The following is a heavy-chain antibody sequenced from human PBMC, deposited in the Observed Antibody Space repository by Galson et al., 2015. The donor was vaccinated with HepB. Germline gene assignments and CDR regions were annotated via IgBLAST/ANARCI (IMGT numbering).Heavy chain of an antibody. CDR3: AGGNSSSAVRYPWGY. CDR2: ISGSGGST. Sequence: SLRLSCAASGFTFSSYWMSWVRQAPGKGLEWVSAISGSGGSTYYADSVKGRFTISRDNSKNTLYLQMNSLRAEDTAVYYCAGGNSSSAVRYPWGYWGQGTLVTVSS. CDR1: GFTFSSYW. J-gene: IGHJ4*02. D-gene: IGHD6-13*01. V-gene: IGHV3-23*01.